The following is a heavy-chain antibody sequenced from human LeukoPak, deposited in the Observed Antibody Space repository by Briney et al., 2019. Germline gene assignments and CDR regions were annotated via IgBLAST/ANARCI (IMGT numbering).Heavy chain of an antibody. Sequence: PSETLSLTCAVYGGSFSGYYWSWIRQPPGKGLEWLGEIIHSGSTNYNPSLKSRVTISVDTSKNQFSLKPSSVTAADTAVYYSARVRSIVVVPANTRFDYWGQGTLVTVSS. CDR1: GGSFSGYY. D-gene: IGHD2-2*01. CDR3: ARVRSIVVVPANTRFDY. V-gene: IGHV4-34*12. J-gene: IGHJ4*02. CDR2: IIHSGST.